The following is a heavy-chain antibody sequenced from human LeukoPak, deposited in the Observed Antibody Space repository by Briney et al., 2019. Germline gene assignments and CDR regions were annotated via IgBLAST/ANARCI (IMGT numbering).Heavy chain of an antibody. V-gene: IGHV3-7*01. D-gene: IGHD5-12*01. J-gene: IGHJ4*02. CDR1: GFTFSGYW. Sequence: GGSLRLSCAASGFTFSGYWMSWVRQAPGKGLEWVANIKEDGSAKYYVDSVKGRFTISRDNAKNSLYLQMNSLSAEDTAVYYCVRDSPGYGAYDFDWGQGTLVTVSS. CDR3: VRDSPGYGAYDFD. CDR2: IKEDGSAK.